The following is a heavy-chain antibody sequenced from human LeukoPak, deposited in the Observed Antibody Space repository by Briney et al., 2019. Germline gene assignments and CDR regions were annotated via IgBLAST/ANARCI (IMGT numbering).Heavy chain of an antibody. V-gene: IGHV4-4*07. CDR1: GGSISRYY. CDR2: IYTSGST. D-gene: IGHD6-13*01. Sequence: SETLSLTCTVSGGSISRYYWSWIRQPAGKGLEWIGRIYTSGSTNYNPSLKSRVTMSVDTSKNQFSLKLSSVTAADTAVYYCARAAADIAAAGRNYYYGMDVWGQGTTVTVSS. CDR3: ARAAADIAAAGRNYYYGMDV. J-gene: IGHJ6*02.